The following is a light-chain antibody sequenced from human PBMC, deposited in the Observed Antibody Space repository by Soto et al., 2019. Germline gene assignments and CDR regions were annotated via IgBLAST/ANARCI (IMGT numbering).Light chain of an antibody. CDR1: QSVSSSY. CDR2: GAS. V-gene: IGKV3-20*01. J-gene: IGKJ5*01. CDR3: QQYNIWSSIT. Sequence: EIVLTQSPGTLSLSPGERATLSCRASQSVSSSYLAWYQQKPGQAPRLLIYGASSRATGIPDRFSGSGSGTDFTLTINRLEPEDFAVYYCQQYNIWSSITFGQGTRLEIK.